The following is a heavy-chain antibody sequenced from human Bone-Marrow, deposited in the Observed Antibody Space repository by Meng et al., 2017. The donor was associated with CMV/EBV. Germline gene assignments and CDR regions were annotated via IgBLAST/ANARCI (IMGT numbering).Heavy chain of an antibody. CDR3: AKDRIYYGSGREAYFDL. CDR2: IWNGGA. V-gene: IGHV3-48*03. CDR1: GFTFSNYK. J-gene: IGHJ2*01. D-gene: IGHD3-10*01. Sequence: GESLKISCVASGFTFSNYKMNWVRQAPGKGPEWVSHIWNGGAIYADSVKGRFTATRDNAKNSLYMEMNFLRAEDTAVYYCAKDRIYYGSGREAYFDLWGRGTLVTVSS.